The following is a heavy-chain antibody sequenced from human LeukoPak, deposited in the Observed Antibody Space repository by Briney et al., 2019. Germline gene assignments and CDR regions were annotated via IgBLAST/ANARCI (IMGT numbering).Heavy chain of an antibody. CDR3: ARGNPLYGSGREFDY. Sequence: SETLSLTCAVYGGSFSGYYWSWIRQPPGKGLEWIGEINHSGGTNYNPSLKSRVTISVDTSKNQFSLKLSSVTAADTAVYYCARGNPLYGSGREFDYWGQGTLVTVSS. J-gene: IGHJ4*02. V-gene: IGHV4-34*01. CDR1: GGSFSGYY. D-gene: IGHD3-10*01. CDR2: INHSGGT.